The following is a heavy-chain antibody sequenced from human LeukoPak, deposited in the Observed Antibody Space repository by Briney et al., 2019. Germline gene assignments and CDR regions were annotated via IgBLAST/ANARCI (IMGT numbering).Heavy chain of an antibody. CDR1: GFTFNNYA. CDR3: AKLKDKELPPGAFDI. D-gene: IGHD2-15*01. V-gene: IGHV3-23*01. J-gene: IGHJ3*02. CDR2: ISGSGGST. Sequence: RGSLRLSCAASGFTFNNYAMAWVRQAPGKGLEWVSAISGSGGSTYYADSVKGRFTISRDNSKNTLYLQMNSLRAEDTAVYYCAKLKDKELPPGAFDIWGQGTMVTVSS.